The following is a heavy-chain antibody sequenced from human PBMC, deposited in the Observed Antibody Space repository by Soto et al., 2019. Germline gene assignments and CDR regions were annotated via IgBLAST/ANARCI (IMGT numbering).Heavy chain of an antibody. Sequence: PSETLSLTCTLSGGSISSGDYYWSWIRQPPGKGLEWIGFIYYSGLTYYNPSLESRVTISVDTSKNHFSLELSSVTAADTAVYYCASISTPTAPYYYYYGMDVWGQGTTVTAP. CDR1: GGSISSGDYY. CDR2: IYYSGLT. J-gene: IGHJ6*02. V-gene: IGHV4-30-4*01. D-gene: IGHD1-1*01. CDR3: ASISTPTAPYYYYYGMDV.